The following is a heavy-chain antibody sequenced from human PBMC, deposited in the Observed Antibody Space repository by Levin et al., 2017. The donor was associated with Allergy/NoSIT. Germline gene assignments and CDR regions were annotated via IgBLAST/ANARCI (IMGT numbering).Heavy chain of an antibody. J-gene: IGHJ4*02. CDR1: GGSFSGYY. V-gene: IGHV4-34*01. CDR2: INHSGRT. D-gene: IGHD5-18*01. CDR3: ARGGGTPMVIGY. Sequence: KASETLSLTCAVYGGSFSGYYWSWIRQPPGKGLEWIGEINHSGRTNYNPSLKSRVTISVDTSKNQFSLRVSSVTAADTAVYYCARGGGTPMVIGYWGQGTLVTVSS.